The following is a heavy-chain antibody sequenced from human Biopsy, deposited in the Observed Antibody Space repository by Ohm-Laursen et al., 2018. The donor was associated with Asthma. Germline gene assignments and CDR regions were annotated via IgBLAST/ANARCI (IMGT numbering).Heavy chain of an antibody. Sequence: SLRLSCTASGFTFRDYYMTWIRQAPGKGLEWVAYISSRGSNLYYADSVKGRFTISRDNPKKSVYLQLDSLRVEDTAVYYCARGYSTSWYFGYWGQGTVVTVYS. V-gene: IGHV3-11*01. J-gene: IGHJ4*02. CDR1: GFTFRDYY. D-gene: IGHD6-13*01. CDR2: ISSRGSNL. CDR3: ARGYSTSWYFGY.